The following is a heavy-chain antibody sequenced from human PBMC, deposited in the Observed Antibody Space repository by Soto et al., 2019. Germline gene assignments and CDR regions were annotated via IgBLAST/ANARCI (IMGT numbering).Heavy chain of an antibody. CDR3: ASTPYYYGSGSYYNGVPPVFGHYGMDV. CDR2: IYYSGST. J-gene: IGHJ6*02. Sequence: KPSETLSLTCTVSGGSISSGDYYWSWIRQPPGKGLEWIGYIYYSGSTYYNPSLKSRVTISVDTSKNQFSLKLSSVTAADTAVYYCASTPYYYGSGSYYNGVPPVFGHYGMDVWGQGTTVTVSS. D-gene: IGHD3-10*01. CDR1: GGSISSGDYY. V-gene: IGHV4-30-4*01.